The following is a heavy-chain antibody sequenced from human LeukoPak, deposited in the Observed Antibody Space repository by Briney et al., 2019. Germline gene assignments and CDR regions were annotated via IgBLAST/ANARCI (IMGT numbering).Heavy chain of an antibody. V-gene: IGHV4-38-2*01. CDR3: ARRGSAAGTGFDY. Sequence: PSKTLSLTCAVSGYSISSGYYWGWIRQPPGKGLEWIGSTYHSGSTYYNPSLKSRVTISVDTSKNQFSLKLSSVTAADTAVYYCARRGSAAGTGFDYWGQGTLVTVSS. CDR1: GYSISSGYY. CDR2: TYHSGST. J-gene: IGHJ4*02. D-gene: IGHD6-13*01.